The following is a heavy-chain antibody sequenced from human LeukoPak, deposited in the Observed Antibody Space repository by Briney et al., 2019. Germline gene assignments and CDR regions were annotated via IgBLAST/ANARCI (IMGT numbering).Heavy chain of an antibody. CDR1: GYSISSGYY. Sequence: PSETLSLTCTVSGYSISSGYYWGWIRQPPGKGLEWIGSIYHSGSTYYNPSLKSRVTISVDTSKNQFSLKLSSVTAADTAVYYCARAGSLRGVSIWGQGTLVTVSS. V-gene: IGHV4-38-2*02. J-gene: IGHJ4*02. CDR3: ARAGSLRGVSI. CDR2: IYHSGST. D-gene: IGHD3-10*01.